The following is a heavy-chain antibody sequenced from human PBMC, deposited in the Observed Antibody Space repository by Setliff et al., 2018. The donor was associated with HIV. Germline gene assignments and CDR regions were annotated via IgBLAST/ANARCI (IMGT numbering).Heavy chain of an antibody. CDR2: INHSGIT. CDR3: AKSPGFTGYGGSG. Sequence: SETLSLTCAVYGASFSDYSWSWIRQPPGKGLEWMGEINHSGITNYNPSLKTRVTISVDTSKNQFSLKLTSVTAADTAVYYCAKSPGFTGYGGSGWGQGTLVTVSS. CDR1: GASFSDYS. D-gene: IGHD5-12*01. J-gene: IGHJ4*02. V-gene: IGHV4-34*01.